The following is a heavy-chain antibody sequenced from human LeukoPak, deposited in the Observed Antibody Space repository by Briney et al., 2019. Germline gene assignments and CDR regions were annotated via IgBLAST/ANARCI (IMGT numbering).Heavy chain of an antibody. CDR2: IYYSGST. D-gene: IGHD3-22*01. CDR1: GDSISDYY. J-gene: IGHJ3*02. Sequence: SETLSLTCTVSGDSISDYYWSWIRQPPGKGLEWIGYIYYSGSTNYNPSLKRRVTISVDTSKNQFSLKLSSVTAADTAVYYCARARGYYYDSSGDAFDIWGQGTMVTVSS. V-gene: IGHV4-59*01. CDR3: ARARGYYYDSSGDAFDI.